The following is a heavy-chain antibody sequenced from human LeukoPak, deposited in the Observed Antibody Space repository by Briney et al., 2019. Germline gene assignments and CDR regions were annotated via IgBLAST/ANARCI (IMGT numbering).Heavy chain of an antibody. CDR3: ARVPWGSDGYYFDY. J-gene: IGHJ4*02. CDR1: GGSISSYY. CDR2: IYYSGSA. Sequence: SETLSLTCTVSGGSISSYYWSWIRQPPGKGLEGIGYIYYSGSANYNPSLKSRVTISVDTSKNQFSLKLSSVTAADTAVYYCARVPWGSDGYYFDYWGQGTLVTVSS. D-gene: IGHD7-27*01. V-gene: IGHV4-59*01.